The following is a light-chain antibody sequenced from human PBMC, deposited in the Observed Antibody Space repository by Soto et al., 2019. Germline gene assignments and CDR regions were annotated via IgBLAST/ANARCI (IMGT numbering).Light chain of an antibody. CDR1: SSDVGGYNY. J-gene: IGLJ1*01. CDR2: EVN. V-gene: IGLV2-8*01. Sequence: QSVLTQPPSASGSPGQSVTISCTGTSSDVGGYNYVSWYQQHPGKVSKLMVYEVNKRPSGVPDRFSGSKSGNTASLTVAGLQAEDEADYYCTSYAGGNNVFGTGTKVTVL. CDR3: TSYAGGNNV.